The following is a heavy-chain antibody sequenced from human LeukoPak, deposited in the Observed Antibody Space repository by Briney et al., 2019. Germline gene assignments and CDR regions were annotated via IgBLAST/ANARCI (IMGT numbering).Heavy chain of an antibody. CDR2: MSPNSGNT. CDR3: ARGVRIVVVPAAIANWYYFDY. J-gene: IGHJ4*02. CDR1: GYTFTSYD. D-gene: IGHD2-2*01. V-gene: IGHV1-8*03. Sequence: ASVKVSCKASGYTFTSYDINWVRQATGQGLEWMGWMSPNSGNTGYAQKFQGRVTITRNTSISTAYMELGSLRSEDTAVYYCARGVRIVVVPAAIANWYYFDYWGQGTLVTVSS.